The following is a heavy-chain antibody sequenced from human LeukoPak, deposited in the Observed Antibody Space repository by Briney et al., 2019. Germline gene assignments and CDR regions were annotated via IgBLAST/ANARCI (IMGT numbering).Heavy chain of an antibody. D-gene: IGHD6-13*01. V-gene: IGHV4-61*01. J-gene: IGHJ4*02. Sequence: SETLSLTCTVSGGSISSSSYYWSWIRQPPGKGLEWIGYIYYSGSTNYNPSLKSRVTISVDTSKNQFSLKLSSVTAADTAVYYCARVAAAGDFDYWGQGTLVTVSS. CDR1: GGSISSSSYY. CDR2: IYYSGST. CDR3: ARVAAAGDFDY.